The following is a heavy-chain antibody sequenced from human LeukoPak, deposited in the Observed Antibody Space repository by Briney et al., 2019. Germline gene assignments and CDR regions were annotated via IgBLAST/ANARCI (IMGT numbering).Heavy chain of an antibody. CDR3: NRWHISGVSYSNV. D-gene: IGHD2-15*01. CDR1: GFTFSTYS. V-gene: IGHV3-21*01. CDR2: ISSSSSFT. J-gene: IGHJ4*02. Sequence: GGSLRLSCAASGFTFSTYSMNWVRQAPGKGLEWVSSISSSSSFTYYADSVKGRFTISRDNAKNSLYLQMNSLRAEDTAVYYCNRWHISGVSYSNVWGQGTLVTVSS.